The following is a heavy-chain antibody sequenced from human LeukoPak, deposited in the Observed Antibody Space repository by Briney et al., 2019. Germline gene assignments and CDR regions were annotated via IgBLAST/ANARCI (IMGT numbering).Heavy chain of an antibody. CDR1: GFSLRTTGMC. D-gene: IGHD5-24*01. J-gene: IGHJ4*02. V-gene: IGHV2-70*11. CDR3: ARLVEMATINAFDI. Sequence: ESGPTLVNPTQTLTLTCTFSGFSLRTTGMCVTWIRQPPGKALEWVARIDWDDDKYYSRYLKTRLTISKDTSKNQVVLTMTDVDPVDTATYYCARLVEMATINAFDIWGQGTLVTVSS. CDR2: IDWDDDK.